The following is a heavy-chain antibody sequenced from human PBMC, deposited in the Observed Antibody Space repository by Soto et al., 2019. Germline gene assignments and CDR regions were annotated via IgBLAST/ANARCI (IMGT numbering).Heavy chain of an antibody. D-gene: IGHD3-9*01. CDR2: IKSKTDGGTT. V-gene: IGHV3-15*07. J-gene: IGHJ4*02. Sequence: GGSLRLSCAASGFTFSNAWMNWVRQAPGKGLERVGRIKSKTDGGTTDYAAPVKGRFTISRDDSKNTLYLQMNSLKTEDTAVYYCTTDHLPPPLLRYFDWLLNPQVPIDYWGQGTLVTVSS. CDR3: TTDHLPPPLLRYFDWLLNPQVPIDY. CDR1: GFTFSNAW.